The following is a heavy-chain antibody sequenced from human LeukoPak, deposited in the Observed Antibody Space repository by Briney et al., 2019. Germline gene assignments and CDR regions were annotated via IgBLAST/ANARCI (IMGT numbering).Heavy chain of an antibody. CDR3: ARDWDYNFWSNYDH. Sequence: GGSLRLSRVTSGFNFNQYGMHWVRQAPGKGLEWVSYIRYDGSDKHYADSVKGRFTISRDDSKNTLYLQMSSLRAEDTAVYYCARDWDYNFWSNYDHWGQGNLVTVSS. V-gene: IGHV3-30*02. CDR2: IRYDGSDK. D-gene: IGHD3-3*01. CDR1: GFNFNQYG. J-gene: IGHJ4*02.